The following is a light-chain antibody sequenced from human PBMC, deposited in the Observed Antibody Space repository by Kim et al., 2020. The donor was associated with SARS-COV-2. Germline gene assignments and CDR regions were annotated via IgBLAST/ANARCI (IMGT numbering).Light chain of an antibody. Sequence: SFTISCTGTSSDVGGYNYVSWYQQHPGKAPKLMIYDVSDRPSGVSNRFSGSKSGNTASLTISGLQAEDEADYYCSSYTYSSTLYVFGTGTKVTVL. CDR1: SSDVGGYNY. CDR2: DVS. CDR3: SSYTYSSTLYV. J-gene: IGLJ1*01. V-gene: IGLV2-14*03.